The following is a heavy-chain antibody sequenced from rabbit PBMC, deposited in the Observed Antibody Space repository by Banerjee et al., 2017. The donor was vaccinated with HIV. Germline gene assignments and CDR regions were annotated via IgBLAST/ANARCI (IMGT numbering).Heavy chain of an antibody. D-gene: IGHD1-1*01. Sequence: LEESGGGLVKPGGTLTLTCTVSGVSFSRHWICWVRQAPGKGLEWIACIDTSDGDTAYAIWPKGRFTISKTSSTTVTLQMTSLTAADTATYFCARNYVNAFDPWGQGTLVTVS. CDR2: IDTSDGDT. CDR3: ARNYVNAFDP. J-gene: IGHJ2*01. V-gene: IGHV1S45*01. CDR1: GVSFSRHW.